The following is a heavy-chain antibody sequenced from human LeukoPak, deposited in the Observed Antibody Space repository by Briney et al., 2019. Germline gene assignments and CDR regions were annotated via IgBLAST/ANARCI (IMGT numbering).Heavy chain of an antibody. CDR1: GFTFTSDS. Sequence: GGSLRLSCAASGFTFTSDSMSWVRQAPGKGLEWVSGINWNGGSTGYADSVKGRFTISRDNAKNSLYLQMNSLRAEDTALYYCARAGKELRYFDWFYFDYWGQGTLVTVSS. D-gene: IGHD3-9*01. CDR2: INWNGGST. J-gene: IGHJ4*02. V-gene: IGHV3-20*04. CDR3: ARAGKELRYFDWFYFDY.